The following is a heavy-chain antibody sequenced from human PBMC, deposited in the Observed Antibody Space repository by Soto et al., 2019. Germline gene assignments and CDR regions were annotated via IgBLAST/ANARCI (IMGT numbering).Heavy chain of an antibody. CDR2: IYYSGST. Sequence: QVQLQESGPGLVKPSQTLSLTCTVSGGSISSGGYYWSWIRQHPGKGLEWIGYIYYSGSTYYNPSLKSRVTISGDTSKNQFSRKLSSVTAADTAVYYCAREDSPGGNSGGMDVWGQGTTVTVSS. CDR1: GGSISSGGYY. V-gene: IGHV4-31*03. CDR3: AREDSPGGNSGGMDV. J-gene: IGHJ6*02. D-gene: IGHD2-21*02.